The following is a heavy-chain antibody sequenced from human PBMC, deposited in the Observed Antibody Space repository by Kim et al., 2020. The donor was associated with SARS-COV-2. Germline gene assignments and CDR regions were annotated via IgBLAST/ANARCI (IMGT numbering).Heavy chain of an antibody. CDR3: ARNQGDFYYDTSGYYYLGY. CDR1: GFTFSSYA. Sequence: GGSLRLSCAASGFTFSSYAMHWVRQAPGKGLEWVAVISYDGSNTYYADSVKGRFTISRDNSKNTLYLQMNSLRAEDTAVYYCARNQGDFYYDTSGYYYLGYWGQGTLVTVSS. V-gene: IGHV3-30-3*01. D-gene: IGHD3-22*01. CDR2: ISYDGSNT. J-gene: IGHJ4*02.